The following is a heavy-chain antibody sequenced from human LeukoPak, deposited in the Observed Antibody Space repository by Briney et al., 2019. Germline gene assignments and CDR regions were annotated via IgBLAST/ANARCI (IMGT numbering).Heavy chain of an antibody. J-gene: IGHJ5*01. V-gene: IGHV4-31*01. CDR2: IYYSGST. CDR3: ARTTGGDCATPLCWFDP. CDR1: GGSISSGGYY. Sequence: SQTLSLTCTVSGGSISSGGYYWSWIRQHPGKGLEWIGYIYYSGSTYYNPSLKSQVTISVDTSKNQFSLKLTSVTAADTAVYYCARTTGGDCATPLCWFDPWGQGTLVTVSS. D-gene: IGHD2-21*02.